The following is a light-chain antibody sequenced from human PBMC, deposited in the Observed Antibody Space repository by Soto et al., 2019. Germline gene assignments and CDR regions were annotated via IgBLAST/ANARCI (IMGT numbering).Light chain of an antibody. CDR1: QSISSW. CDR2: GAS. CDR3: QQHYNLPPWT. Sequence: DIPMTQSPSTLSASVGDRVTITCRASQSISSWLAWYQQKPGKAPKLLIYGASTLQDGVPSRFSGSGSGTDFTLSINNLQPEDFAIYYCQQHYNLPPWTFGQGTKVEI. V-gene: IGKV1-5*01. J-gene: IGKJ1*01.